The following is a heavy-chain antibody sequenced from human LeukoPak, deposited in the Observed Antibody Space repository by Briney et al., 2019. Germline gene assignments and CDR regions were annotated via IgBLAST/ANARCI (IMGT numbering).Heavy chain of an antibody. D-gene: IGHD2-15*01. CDR2: INTDESKI. V-gene: IGHV3-74*01. Sequence: GGSLRLSCAASGFTVSSHWMHWVRQTPGKGLVWVSRINTDESKINHADSVKGRFTISRDNAKNMLYLQMNSLRVEDTAVYYCARGGLFKYFFDYWGQGTPVTVSS. J-gene: IGHJ4*02. CDR3: ARGGLFKYFFDY. CDR1: GFTVSSHW.